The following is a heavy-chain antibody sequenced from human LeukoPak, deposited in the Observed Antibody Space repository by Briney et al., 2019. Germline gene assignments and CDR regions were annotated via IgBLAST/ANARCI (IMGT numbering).Heavy chain of an antibody. CDR1: GYTFTGYY. CDR3: ARDPDYYYPYYYMDV. D-gene: IGHD3-10*01. V-gene: IGHV1-2*02. J-gene: IGHJ6*03. Sequence: GASVKVSCKASGYTFTGYYMHWVRQAPGQGLEWMGWFNPDSGGTNYAQKFQGRVTMTRDTSISTAYMELSRLRSDDTAVYYCARDPDYYYPYYYMDVWGKGTTVTISS. CDR2: FNPDSGGT.